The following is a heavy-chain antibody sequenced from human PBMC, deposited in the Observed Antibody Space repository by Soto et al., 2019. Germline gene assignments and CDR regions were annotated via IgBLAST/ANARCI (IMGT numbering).Heavy chain of an antibody. V-gene: IGHV1-2*04. D-gene: IGHD3-16*02. CDR2: INPNSGGT. J-gene: IGHJ4*02. CDR3: AKDYEYHRSYFES. Sequence: ASVKVSCKASGYTFTGYYMHWVRQAPGQGLEWMGWINPNSGGTNYAQKFQGWVTMTRDTSISTAYMELSRLRSDDTAVYYCAKDYEYHRSYFESWGQGTLVTVSS. CDR1: GYTFTGYY.